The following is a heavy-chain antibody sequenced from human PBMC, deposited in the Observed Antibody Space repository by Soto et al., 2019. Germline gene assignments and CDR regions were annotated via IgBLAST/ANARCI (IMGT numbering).Heavy chain of an antibody. CDR2: ISGSGSGT. V-gene: IGHV3-23*01. CDR3: AKDQGNTIVGASRGFAH. D-gene: IGHD1-26*01. Sequence: PGGSLRLYGGVSVFTFSTYAMNWVRQAPGKGLEWLSLISGSGSGTYYADSVKGRFTISRDNSENTLYLQMNSLRAEDTAVYYCAKDQGNTIVGASRGFAHWGHGSLVTVSS. CDR1: VFTFSTYA. J-gene: IGHJ4*01.